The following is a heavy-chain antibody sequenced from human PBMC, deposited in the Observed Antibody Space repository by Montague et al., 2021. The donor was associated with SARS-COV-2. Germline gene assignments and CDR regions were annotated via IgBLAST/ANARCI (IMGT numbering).Heavy chain of an antibody. CDR2: IYYSGST. D-gene: IGHD3-22*01. CDR3: ARGPQEYRITMIVVDYWYFDL. CDR1: GGSISSYY. Sequence: SETLSLTRTVSGGSISSYYRSWIRQPPGKGLEWIGYIYYSGSTNYNPSLKSRVTISVDTSKNQFSLKLSSVTAADTAVYYCARGPQEYRITMIVVDYWYFDLWGRGTLVTVSS. V-gene: IGHV4-59*01. J-gene: IGHJ2*01.